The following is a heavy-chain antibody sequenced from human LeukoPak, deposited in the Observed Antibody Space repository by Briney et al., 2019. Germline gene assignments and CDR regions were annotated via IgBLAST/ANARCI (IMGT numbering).Heavy chain of an antibody. CDR2: ISSSSTTI. CDR1: GFTFSSYS. Sequence: QPGGSLRLSCAASGFTFSSYSMNWVRQAPGKGLEWVSYISSSSTTIYYADSVKGRFTISRDNAKNSLYLQMNSLTAEDTAVYYCARGKEGQQLVPFDYWGQGTLVTVSS. V-gene: IGHV3-48*01. CDR3: ARGKEGQQLVPFDY. D-gene: IGHD6-13*01. J-gene: IGHJ4*02.